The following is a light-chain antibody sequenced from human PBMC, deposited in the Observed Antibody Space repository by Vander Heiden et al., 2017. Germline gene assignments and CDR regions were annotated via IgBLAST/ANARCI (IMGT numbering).Light chain of an antibody. CDR1: QSLLHSNGYNY. Sequence: DIVMTQSPLSLPVTPGEPASISCRSSQSLLHSNGYNYLDWYLQKPGQSPQLLIYLGSNRASGVPDRFSGSGSGTDFTLKISRGEAEDVGVYYCRQALQTPYTFGQGTKLDI. CDR3: RQALQTPYT. J-gene: IGKJ2*01. V-gene: IGKV2-28*01. CDR2: LGS.